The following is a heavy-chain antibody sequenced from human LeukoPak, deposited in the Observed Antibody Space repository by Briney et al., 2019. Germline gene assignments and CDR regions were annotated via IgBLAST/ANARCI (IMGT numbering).Heavy chain of an antibody. D-gene: IGHD6-13*01. J-gene: IGHJ4*02. CDR3: AKDQAYSSSCYDY. Sequence: GRTLRLSCAASGFTFSSYGMHWVRQAPGKGLEWVAVISYDGSNKYYADSVKGRFTISRDTSKNTMYLQMNSLRAEDTAVYYCAKDQAYSSSCYDYWGQGTLVTVSS. CDR2: ISYDGSNK. CDR1: GFTFSSYG. V-gene: IGHV3-30*18.